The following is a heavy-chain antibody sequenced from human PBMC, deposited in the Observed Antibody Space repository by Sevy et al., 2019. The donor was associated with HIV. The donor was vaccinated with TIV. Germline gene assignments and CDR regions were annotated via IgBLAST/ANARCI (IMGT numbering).Heavy chain of an antibody. V-gene: IGHV1-8*01. Sequence: ASVNVSCKASGYTFTSYDINWVRQATGQGLEWMGWMNPNSGNTGYAQKFQGRVTMTRNTSISTAYMELSSLRSEDTAVYYCARGSDTYYYDSSGYYPLDYWGQGTLVTVSS. J-gene: IGHJ4*02. D-gene: IGHD3-22*01. CDR2: MNPNSGNT. CDR1: GYTFTSYD. CDR3: ARGSDTYYYDSSGYYPLDY.